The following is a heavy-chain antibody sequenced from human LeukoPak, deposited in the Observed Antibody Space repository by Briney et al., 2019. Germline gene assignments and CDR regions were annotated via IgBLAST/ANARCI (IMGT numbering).Heavy chain of an antibody. D-gene: IGHD3-10*01. V-gene: IGHV3-53*01. Sequence: PGGSLRLSCAASGFTVSDNYMNWVRQAPGKGLEWVSVIYSGGSTYYADSVKGRFTISRDNSKNTLYLQMNSLRAEDTAVYYCARAQWFGRTRAGFDPWGQGTLVTVSS. CDR2: IYSGGST. CDR3: ARAQWFGRTRAGFDP. CDR1: GFTVSDNY. J-gene: IGHJ5*02.